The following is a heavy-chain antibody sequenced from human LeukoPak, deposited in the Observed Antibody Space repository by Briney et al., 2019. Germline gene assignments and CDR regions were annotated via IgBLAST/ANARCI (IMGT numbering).Heavy chain of an antibody. CDR1: GGTFSSYA. J-gene: IGHJ4*02. V-gene: IGHV1-69*13. CDR3: ASLGGYYDILTGYLTYYFDY. D-gene: IGHD3-9*01. CDR2: IIPIFGTA. Sequence: SVKVSCKASGGTFSSYAISWVRQAPGQGLEWMGGIIPIFGTANYAQKFQGRVTITADESTSTAYMELSSLRSEDTAVYYCASLGGYYDILTGYLTYYFDYWGQGTLVTVSS.